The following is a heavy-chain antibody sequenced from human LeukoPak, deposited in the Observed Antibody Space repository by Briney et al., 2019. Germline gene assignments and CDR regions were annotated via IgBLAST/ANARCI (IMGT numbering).Heavy chain of an antibody. J-gene: IGHJ4*02. CDR2: IWYDGSNE. V-gene: IGHV3-33*01. Sequence: GGSLRLSCAASGFAFSSYGMHWVRQAPGTGLEWVAIIWYDGSNEYYADSVKGRFTISRDNSKKTLYLQMNSLRAEDTAVYYCARDLGYFDYWGQGNLVTVSS. CDR1: GFAFSSYG. CDR3: ARDLGYFDY.